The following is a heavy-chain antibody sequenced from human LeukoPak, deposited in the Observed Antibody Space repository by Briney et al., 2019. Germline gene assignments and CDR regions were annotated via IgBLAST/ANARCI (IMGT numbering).Heavy chain of an antibody. Sequence: PSETLSLTCTVSGGSISSYYWSWIRQPPGKGLEWIGFIYYSGSTNYNPSLKSRVTISVDTSKNQFSLKLSSVTAADTAVFYCARDTSGWLSAFDIWGQGTMVTVSS. V-gene: IGHV4-59*01. D-gene: IGHD6-19*01. CDR1: GGSISSYY. CDR3: ARDTSGWLSAFDI. CDR2: IYYSGST. J-gene: IGHJ3*02.